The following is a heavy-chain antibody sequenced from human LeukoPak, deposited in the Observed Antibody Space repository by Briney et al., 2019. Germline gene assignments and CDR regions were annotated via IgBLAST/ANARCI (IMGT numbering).Heavy chain of an antibody. D-gene: IGHD5-18*01. J-gene: IGHJ4*02. V-gene: IGHV4-59*01. CDR1: GGSISSYY. Sequence: SETLSLTCTVSGGSISSYYWSWLRQPPGEGLGWVGYIYYNGSTNYNPSLKSRVTISVDTSKNQFSLKLSAVSAVDTAVYYCARLGGYSYGLRRWGQGTLVTVSS. CDR2: IYYNGST. CDR3: ARLGGYSYGLRR.